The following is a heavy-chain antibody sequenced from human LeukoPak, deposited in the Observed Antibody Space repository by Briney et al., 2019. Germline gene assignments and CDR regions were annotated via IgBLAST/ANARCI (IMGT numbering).Heavy chain of an antibody. CDR2: IWYDGSNK. D-gene: IGHD5-18*01. Sequence: GRSLRLSCAASGFTFSGYGMHWVRQAPGKGLEWVAFIWYDGSNKYYADSVKGRFTISRDDSKNTLYLQMNSLRAEDTAVYYCARGLGFSYENYFDPWGQGILVTVSS. V-gene: IGHV3-33*01. CDR1: GFTFSGYG. CDR3: ARGLGFSYENYFDP. J-gene: IGHJ5*02.